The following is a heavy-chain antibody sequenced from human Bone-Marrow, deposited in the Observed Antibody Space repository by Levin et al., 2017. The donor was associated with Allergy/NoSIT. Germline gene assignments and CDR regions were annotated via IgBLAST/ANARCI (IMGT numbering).Heavy chain of an antibody. V-gene: IGHV1-69*04. Sequence: KISCKASGGTFSSYAISWVRQAPGQGLEWMGRIIPILGIANYAQKFQGRVTITADKSTSTAYMELSSLRSEDTAVYYCARDVNIVVVPAAMLDYWGQGTLVTVSS. J-gene: IGHJ4*02. CDR3: ARDVNIVVVPAAMLDY. CDR2: IIPILGIA. D-gene: IGHD2-2*01. CDR1: GGTFSSYA.